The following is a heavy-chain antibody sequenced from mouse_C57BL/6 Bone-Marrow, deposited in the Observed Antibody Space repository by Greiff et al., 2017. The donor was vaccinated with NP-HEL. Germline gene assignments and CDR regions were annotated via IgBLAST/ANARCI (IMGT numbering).Heavy chain of an antibody. V-gene: IGHV5-4*01. Sequence: EVQVVESGGGLVKPGGSLKLSCAASGFTFSSYAMSWVRQTPEKRLEWVATISDGGSYTYYPDNVKGRFTISRDNAKNNLYLQMSHLKSEDTAMYYCARDHWAFAYWGQGTLVTVSA. CDR3: ARDHWAFAY. D-gene: IGHD4-1*01. CDR1: GFTFSSYA. CDR2: ISDGGSYT. J-gene: IGHJ3*01.